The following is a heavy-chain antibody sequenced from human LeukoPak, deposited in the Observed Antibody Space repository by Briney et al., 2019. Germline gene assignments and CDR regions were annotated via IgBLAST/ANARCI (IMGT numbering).Heavy chain of an antibody. Sequence: PSETLSLTCTVSDGSISSYYWTWIRQPPGKGLEWIGYIYYSGSTNYNPSLKSRVTISVDTSKTQFSLKLTSVTAADTAVYYCARVGGSSGWYGLDYWGQGTPVSVSS. V-gene: IGHV4-59*01. CDR3: ARVGGSSGWYGLDY. D-gene: IGHD6-19*01. CDR2: IYYSGST. CDR1: DGSISSYY. J-gene: IGHJ4*02.